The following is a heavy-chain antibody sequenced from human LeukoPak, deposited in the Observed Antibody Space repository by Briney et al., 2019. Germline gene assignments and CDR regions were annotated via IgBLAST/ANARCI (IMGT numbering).Heavy chain of an antibody. Sequence: GGSLRLSCGASGFTFSAYYMSWIRQAPGKGLGWVSSIISISSYTNYADSVKGRFTISRDNAKNSLYLQMNSLRAEDTAVYYCARVSTYYYGSGSYYPHNWFDPWGQGTLVTVSS. CDR1: GFTFSAYY. CDR2: IISISSYT. CDR3: ARVSTYYYGSGSYYPHNWFDP. V-gene: IGHV3-11*06. J-gene: IGHJ5*02. D-gene: IGHD3-10*01.